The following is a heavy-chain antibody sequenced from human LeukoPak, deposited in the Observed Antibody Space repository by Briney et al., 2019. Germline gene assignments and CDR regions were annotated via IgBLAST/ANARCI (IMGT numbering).Heavy chain of an antibody. V-gene: IGHV3-23*01. CDR3: AKAQVGYDSSGFPHNFDY. Sequence: PGGSLRLSCAASGFTFSSYAMSWVRQAPGKGLEWVSAISGSGGSTYYADSVKGRFTISRDNSKNTLYLQMNSLRAEDTAVYYCAKAQVGYDSSGFPHNFDYWGQGTLVTVSS. CDR1: GFTFSSYA. J-gene: IGHJ4*02. D-gene: IGHD3-22*01. CDR2: ISGSGGST.